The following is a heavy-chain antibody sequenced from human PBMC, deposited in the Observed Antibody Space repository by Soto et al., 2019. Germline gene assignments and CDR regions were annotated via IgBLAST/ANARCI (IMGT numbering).Heavy chain of an antibody. V-gene: IGHV1-18*01. Sequence: VKGACKASGYTFTSYGISWVRRAPGQGLEWMGWISAYNGNTNYAQKLQGRVTMTTDTSTSTAYMELRSLRSDDTAVYSCARVEDIVVVVASTKTSTDWWIDS. CDR1: GYTFTSYG. J-gene: IGHJ5*01. D-gene: IGHD2-15*01. CDR3: ARVEDIVVVVASTKTSTDWWIDS. CDR2: ISAYNGNT.